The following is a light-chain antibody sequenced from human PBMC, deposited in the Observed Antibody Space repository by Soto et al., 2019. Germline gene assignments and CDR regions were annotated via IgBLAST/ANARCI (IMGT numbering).Light chain of an antibody. V-gene: IGLV2-14*01. CDR2: DVS. CDR1: SSDVGGYNY. Sequence: QSALTQPASVSGSPGQSITISCTGTSSDVGGYNYVSWYQQHPGKAPKLMIYDVSNRPSGGSNRFSGSKSGNTASLTISGLQAEDEADYYCSSYTSSSTLVVFGRGTKLTVL. CDR3: SSYTSSSTLVV. J-gene: IGLJ2*01.